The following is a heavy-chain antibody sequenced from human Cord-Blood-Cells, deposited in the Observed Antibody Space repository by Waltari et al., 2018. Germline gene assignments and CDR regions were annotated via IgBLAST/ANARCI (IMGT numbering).Heavy chain of an antibody. D-gene: IGHD3-3*01. V-gene: IGHV1-69*01. CDR3: ARAAHYDFWSGYYDAFDI. CDR1: GGTFSSYA. J-gene: IGHJ3*02. CDR2: IIPIVGTA. Sequence: QVQLVQSGAEVKKPGSSVKVSCKASGGTFSSYAISWFRQVPGPGLEWMGGIIPIVGTANYEQKFQGRVTITADESTSTAYMELSSLRSEDTAVYYCARAAHYDFWSGYYDAFDIWGQGTMVTVSS.